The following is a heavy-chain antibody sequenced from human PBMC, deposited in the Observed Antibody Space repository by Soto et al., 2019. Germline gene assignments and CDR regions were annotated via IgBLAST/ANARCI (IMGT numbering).Heavy chain of an antibody. J-gene: IGHJ4*02. CDR2: AAYSGGT. V-gene: IGHV4-39*01. CDR3: AKVVVGATSHSDFDS. D-gene: IGHD2-15*01. Sequence: SETLSLTCTVSGGSIANNNYFWGWVRQPPGKGLEWIGSAAYSGGTYKNPSLKSRVTVSVDTSKNQFSLKLASVTAADTAIYYCAKVVVGATSHSDFDSWGQGTLVTVSS. CDR1: GGSIANNNYF.